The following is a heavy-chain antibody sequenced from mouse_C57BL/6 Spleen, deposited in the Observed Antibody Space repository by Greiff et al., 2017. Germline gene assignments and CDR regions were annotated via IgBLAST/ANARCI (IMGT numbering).Heavy chain of an antibody. CDR1: GFTFSDYY. CDR3: ARIYDYDGEGYAMDY. CDR2: ISNGGGST. D-gene: IGHD2-4*01. J-gene: IGHJ4*01. V-gene: IGHV5-12*01. Sequence: EVKLVESGGGLVQPGGSLKLSCAASGFTFSDYYMYWVRQTPEKRLEWVAYISNGGGSTYYPDTVKGRFTISRDNAKNTLYLQMSRLKSEDTAMYYCARIYDYDGEGYAMDYWGQGTSVTFSS.